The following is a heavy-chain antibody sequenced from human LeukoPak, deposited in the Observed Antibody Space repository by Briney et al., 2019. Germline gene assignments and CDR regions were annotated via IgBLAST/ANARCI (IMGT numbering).Heavy chain of an antibody. J-gene: IGHJ4*02. CDR3: VYFDY. CDR1: GFTFSSYA. Sequence: GRSLRLSCAASGFTFSSYAMHWVRQAPGKGLEWVAVISYDGSNKYYADSVKGRFTISRDNSKNTLYLQMNSLRAEDTAVYYCVYFDYWGQGTLVTVSS. CDR2: ISYDGSNK. V-gene: IGHV3-30-3*01.